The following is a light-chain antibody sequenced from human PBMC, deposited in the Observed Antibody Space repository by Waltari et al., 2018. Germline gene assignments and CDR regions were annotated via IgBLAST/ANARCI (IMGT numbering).Light chain of an antibody. CDR3: YQYNNWPRT. CDR2: GAS. Sequence: EIVMTQFPTTLSVSPGERATLSCRASQSVGSNFACYQQKPGQAPRLLIYGASIRTTGIPARFSGSGSGTEFTLTISSLQSADFAVYYCYQYNNWPRTFGQGTKVEIK. J-gene: IGKJ1*01. V-gene: IGKV3-15*01. CDR1: QSVGSN.